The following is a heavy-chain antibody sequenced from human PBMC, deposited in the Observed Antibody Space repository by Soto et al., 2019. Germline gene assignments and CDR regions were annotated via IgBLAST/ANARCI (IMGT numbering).Heavy chain of an antibody. J-gene: IGHJ5*02. Sequence: QVQLVQSGAEVKKPGASVKVPCKASGYTFTAYYMHWVRQAPGQGLEWMGWINPNSGGTYHAQNFQGRVTMTRDTSPTTAYMELASLRSDDTAVYYCARGGGRGYNELDPWGHGTLVIVSS. CDR3: ARGGGRGYNELDP. V-gene: IGHV1-2*02. CDR2: INPNSGGT. D-gene: IGHD5-12*01. CDR1: GYTFTAYY.